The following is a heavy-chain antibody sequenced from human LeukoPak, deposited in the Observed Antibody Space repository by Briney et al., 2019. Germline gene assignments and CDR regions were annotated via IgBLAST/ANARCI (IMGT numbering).Heavy chain of an antibody. Sequence: GGSLRLSCAASEFIFSGYWMNWVRQAPGKGLEWVANIKQDGSEKQYVDSVRGRFTISRDNAKNSLYLQMNSLRVGDTAVYYCARDGFVGAADYWGQGTLVTVSS. V-gene: IGHV3-7*01. J-gene: IGHJ4*02. CDR3: ARDGFVGAADY. CDR2: IKQDGSEK. D-gene: IGHD6-13*01. CDR1: EFIFSGYW.